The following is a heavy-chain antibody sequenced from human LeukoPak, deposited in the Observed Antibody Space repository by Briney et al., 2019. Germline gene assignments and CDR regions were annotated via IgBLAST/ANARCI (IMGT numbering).Heavy chain of an antibody. CDR3: ARGTRLRYFDWLLSRVAFDI. D-gene: IGHD3-9*01. Sequence: GASVKVSCKASGYTLTSYDINWVRQASGQGLEWMGWMNPNSGNTGSAQKFQGRVTMTRNTSISTAYMELSSLRSEDTAVYYCARGTRLRYFDWLLSRVAFDIWGQGTMVTVSS. CDR1: GYTLTSYD. J-gene: IGHJ3*02. CDR2: MNPNSGNT. V-gene: IGHV1-8*01.